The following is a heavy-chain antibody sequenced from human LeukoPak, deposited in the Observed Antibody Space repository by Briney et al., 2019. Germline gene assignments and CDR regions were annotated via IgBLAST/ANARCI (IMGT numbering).Heavy chain of an antibody. V-gene: IGHV3-33*01. Sequence: GGSLRLSCAASGFTFSNYGMHWVRQAPGEGLEWVAVIYYDGSNKYYADSVKGRFTISRDNSKNTLDLQMNSLRADDTAVYYCAREEYRSNWRWDFWGQGILVTVSS. CDR3: AREEYRSNWRWDF. D-gene: IGHD1-20*01. CDR1: GFTFSNYG. J-gene: IGHJ4*02. CDR2: IYYDGSNK.